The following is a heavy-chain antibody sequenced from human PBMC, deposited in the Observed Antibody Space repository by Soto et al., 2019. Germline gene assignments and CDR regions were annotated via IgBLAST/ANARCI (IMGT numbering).Heavy chain of an antibody. J-gene: IGHJ4*02. CDR1: GGSISSSNW. CDR2: IYHSGST. CDR3: ARVYRVSSSAGGFDY. Sequence: SETLSLTCAVSGGSISSSNWWSWVRQPPGKGLEWIGEIYHSGSTNYNPSLKSRVTISVDKSKNQFSLKLSSVTAADTAVYYCARVYRVSSSAGGFDYWGQGTLVTVSS. V-gene: IGHV4-4*02. D-gene: IGHD6-6*01.